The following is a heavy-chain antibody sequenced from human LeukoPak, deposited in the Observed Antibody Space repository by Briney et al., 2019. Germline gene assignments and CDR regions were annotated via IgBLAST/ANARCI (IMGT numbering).Heavy chain of an antibody. CDR2: ISSGGTTI. J-gene: IGHJ1*01. CDR1: GFTLSYYS. Sequence: GGSLRLSCAASGFTLSYYSMNWVRQAPGKGLEWVSFISSGGTTIYYTDSVKGRFTISRDNAKNSLYLQMNSLKASDTAMYYCASGGCGGDCYPEYFQHWGQGTLVTVSS. CDR3: ASGGCGGDCYPEYFQH. D-gene: IGHD2-21*02. V-gene: IGHV3-48*01.